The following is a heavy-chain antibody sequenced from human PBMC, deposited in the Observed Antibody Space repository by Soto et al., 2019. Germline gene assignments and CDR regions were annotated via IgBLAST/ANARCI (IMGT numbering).Heavy chain of an antibody. CDR3: AKDARSSGWTPGIDY. Sequence: GGSLRLSCAASGFTFNSYAQSWVPQAPGKGLEWVSAISGSGGSTYYADSVKGRFTISRDNSKNTLYLQMNSLRAEDTAVYYCAKDARSSGWTPGIDYWGQGTLVTVSS. CDR2: ISGSGGST. CDR1: GFTFNSYA. J-gene: IGHJ4*02. D-gene: IGHD6-19*01. V-gene: IGHV3-23*01.